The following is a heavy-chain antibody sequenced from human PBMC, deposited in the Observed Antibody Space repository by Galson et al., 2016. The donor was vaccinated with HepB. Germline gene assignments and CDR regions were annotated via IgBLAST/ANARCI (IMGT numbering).Heavy chain of an antibody. CDR1: GGSFSGYY. V-gene: IGHV4-34*01. Sequence: ETLSLTCAVSGGSFSGYYWSWIRQPPGKGLEWIGEINHSGITNYNPSLKRRVSISSDTSTNQFSLRLTSVTAADTAVYFCARGGRVSDSGGNAYYYYGMDVWGHGTTVTVSS. CDR2: INHSGIT. J-gene: IGHJ6*02. CDR3: ARGGRVSDSGGNAYYYYGMDV. D-gene: IGHD4-23*01.